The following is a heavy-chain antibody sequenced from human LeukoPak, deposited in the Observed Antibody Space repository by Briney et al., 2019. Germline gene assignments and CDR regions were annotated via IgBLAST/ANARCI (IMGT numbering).Heavy chain of an antibody. Sequence: PGGSLRLSCAASGFTFSGSAMHWVRQASGKGLEWVGRIRSKANSYATAYAASVKGRFTISRDDSKNTAYLQMNSLKTEDTAVYYCTLKSWLCSGGSCYFRDYWGQGTLVTVSS. D-gene: IGHD2-15*01. CDR3: TLKSWLCSGGSCYFRDY. J-gene: IGHJ4*02. CDR1: GFTFSGSA. CDR2: IRSKANSYAT. V-gene: IGHV3-73*01.